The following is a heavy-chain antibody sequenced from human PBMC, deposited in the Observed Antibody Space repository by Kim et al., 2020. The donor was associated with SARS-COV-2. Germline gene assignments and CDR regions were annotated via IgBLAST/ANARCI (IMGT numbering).Heavy chain of an antibody. J-gene: IGHJ6*02. CDR3: AGLTVWRGMVEGNYYSDGMDV. V-gene: IGHV6-1*01. Sequence: SQTLSLTCAISGDSVSSNSAAWNWIRQSPSRGLEWLGRTYYRSKWYNDYAVSVKIRLTINPDTSKNQFSLQLNSVTPEDTAVYYCAGLTVWRGMVEGNYYSDGMDVWGQGTTVTVSS. D-gene: IGHD2-8*02. CDR1: GDSVSSNSAA. CDR2: TYYRSKWYN.